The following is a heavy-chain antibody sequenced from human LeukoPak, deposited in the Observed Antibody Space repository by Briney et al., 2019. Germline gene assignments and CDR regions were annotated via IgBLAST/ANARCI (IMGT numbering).Heavy chain of an antibody. Sequence: PGGSLRLSCAASGFTFSSYAMTWVRQAPGKGLEWISTISGSGSSTYYADSVQGRFAISRDSSKNTLYLHVNSLRAGDTAVYYCAKRGGPNAGPFDNWGQGTLVSVPS. J-gene: IGHJ4*02. D-gene: IGHD6-13*01. CDR3: AKRGGPNAGPFDN. CDR1: GFTFSSYA. V-gene: IGHV3-23*01. CDR2: ISGSGSST.